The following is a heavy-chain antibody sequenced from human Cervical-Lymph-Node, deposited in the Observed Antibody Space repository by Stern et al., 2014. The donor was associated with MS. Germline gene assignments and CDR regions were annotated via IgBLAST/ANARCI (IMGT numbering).Heavy chain of an antibody. CDR2: IFPGGSDI. CDR1: GYTFTSYW. J-gene: IGHJ4*02. Sequence: EVQLLESGPEVKRPGESLKISCQASGYTFTSYWIGWVRQMPGKGLEWIAIIFPGGSDIRDSPSVQGQVTISADKSSSPAYLEWNNLKASDTAIYYCARQRYFDYWGQGTLVTVSS. V-gene: IGHV5-51*01. CDR3: ARQRYFDY.